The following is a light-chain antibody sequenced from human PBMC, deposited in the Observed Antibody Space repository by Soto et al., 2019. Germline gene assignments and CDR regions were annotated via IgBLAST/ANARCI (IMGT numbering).Light chain of an antibody. CDR1: QDITSA. V-gene: IGKV1D-13*01. CDR3: QQFNNYPLT. J-gene: IGKJ5*01. Sequence: AIQLTQSPSSLSASVGDRVTITCRATQDITSALAWYQQKPGKTPELLIYDASTLQSGVPSRFSGSGSGTDFTLTISGLLPEDFVTYFCQQFNNYPLTFGQGTRLEMK. CDR2: DAS.